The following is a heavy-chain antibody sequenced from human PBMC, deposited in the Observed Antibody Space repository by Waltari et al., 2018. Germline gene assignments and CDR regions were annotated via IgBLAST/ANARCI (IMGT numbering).Heavy chain of an antibody. CDR1: GGTFSSYA. J-gene: IGHJ4*02. V-gene: IGHV1-69*05. CDR2: IIPIFGTA. CDR3: ARGSKEYYYDSSGYYLNY. Sequence: QVQLVQSGAEVKKPGSSVKVSCKASGGTFSSYAISWVRPATGQGLEWMGGIIPIFGTANYAQKFQGRVTITTDESTSTAYMELSSLRSEDTAVYYCARGSKEYYYDSSGYYLNYWGQGTLVTVSS. D-gene: IGHD3-22*01.